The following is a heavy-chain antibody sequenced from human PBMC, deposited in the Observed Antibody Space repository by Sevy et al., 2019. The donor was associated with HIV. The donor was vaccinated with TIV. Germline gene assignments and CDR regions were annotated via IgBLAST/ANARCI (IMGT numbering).Heavy chain of an antibody. Sequence: SETLSLTCTVSGGSISSGGYYWSWIRQHPGKGLEWIGSIYYSGSTYYNPSLKSRLTVSVDTSKSQFSLKLSSVTAAETAGSFCARGSGIQLWLRYWGQGTLVTVSS. J-gene: IGHJ4*02. V-gene: IGHV4-31*03. CDR1: GGSISSGGYY. D-gene: IGHD5-18*01. CDR3: ARGSGIQLWLRY. CDR2: IYYSGST.